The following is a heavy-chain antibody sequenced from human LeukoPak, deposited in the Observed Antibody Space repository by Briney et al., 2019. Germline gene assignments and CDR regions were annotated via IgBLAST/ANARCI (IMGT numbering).Heavy chain of an antibody. V-gene: IGHV3-74*01. J-gene: IGHJ4*02. CDR2: INSVGSST. CDR3: AREAFTSCDY. Sequence: AGRSLRLSCAASRFTFSPYWMHWVRHAPGKGLVWVSRINSVGSSTNYADPVKGRFTISRDNAKNTLYLQMNSLRVEDTAVYYCAREAFTSCDYWGQGTLVTVSS. CDR1: RFTFSPYW.